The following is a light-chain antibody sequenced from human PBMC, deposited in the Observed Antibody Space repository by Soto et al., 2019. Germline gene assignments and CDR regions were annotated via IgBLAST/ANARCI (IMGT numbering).Light chain of an antibody. Sequence: QSALTQPASVSGSRGQSITISCTGTSSEVGSYNLVSWYQQHPGKAPKLMIYEGSKRPSGVSNRFSGSKSGNTASLTISGLQAEDEADYYCCSYAGRGVFGGGTKLTVL. V-gene: IGLV2-23*01. CDR1: SSEVGSYNL. J-gene: IGLJ2*01. CDR2: EGS. CDR3: CSYAGRGV.